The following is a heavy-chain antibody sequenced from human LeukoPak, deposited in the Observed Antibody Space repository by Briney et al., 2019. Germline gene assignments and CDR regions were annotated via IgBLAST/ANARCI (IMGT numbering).Heavy chain of an antibody. V-gene: IGHV3-7*01. CDR1: GGSFSGYY. D-gene: IGHD3-9*01. CDR3: ARVKTYYDILTGYRYFDY. CDR2: IKQDGSEK. Sequence: TSETLSLTCAVYGGSFSGYYWSWVRQAPGRGLEWVANIKQDGSEKYYVDSVKGRFTISRDNAKNSLYLQMNSPRAEDTAVYYCARVKTYYDILTGYRYFDYWGQGTLVTVSS. J-gene: IGHJ4*02.